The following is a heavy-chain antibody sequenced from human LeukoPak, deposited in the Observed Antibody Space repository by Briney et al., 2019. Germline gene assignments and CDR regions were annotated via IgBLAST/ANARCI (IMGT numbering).Heavy chain of an antibody. J-gene: IGHJ4*02. CDR2: ISGRGGST. Sequence: GGSLRLSCAASGFTFSNYAMNWVRQAPGKGLEWVSSISGRGGSTYYADSVKGRFTISRDNSKNTLYLQMNSLRAEDTAVYYCAKDERNWNYNLASQTYDWGQGTLVTVSS. CDR1: GFTFSNYA. CDR3: AKDERNWNYNLASQTYD. D-gene: IGHD1-7*01. V-gene: IGHV3-23*01.